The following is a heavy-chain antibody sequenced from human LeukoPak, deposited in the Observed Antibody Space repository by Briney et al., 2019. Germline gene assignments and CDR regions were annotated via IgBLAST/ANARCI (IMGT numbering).Heavy chain of an antibody. V-gene: IGHV4-39*07. D-gene: IGHD6-13*01. Sequence: TSETLSLTCTVSGGSISSSRYYWGWIRQPPGEGLELIGSIYYSGSTYYNPSLKSRVTISVDTSKNQFSLKLSSVTAADTAVYYCARDLPSTAAAAGTHVPVDYWGQGTLVTVSS. J-gene: IGHJ4*02. CDR2: IYYSGST. CDR3: ARDLPSTAAAAGTHVPVDY. CDR1: GGSISSSRYY.